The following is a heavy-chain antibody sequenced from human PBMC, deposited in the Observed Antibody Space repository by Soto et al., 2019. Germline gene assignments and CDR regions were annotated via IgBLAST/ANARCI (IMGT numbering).Heavy chain of an antibody. V-gene: IGHV1-69*01. CDR2: IIPIVETP. CDR3: ARLSRPNYYDTSGFFKDNWFDP. D-gene: IGHD3-22*01. CDR1: GGTFNSYD. Sequence: QVQLVQSGAEVKKPGSSMKVSCKASGGTFNSYDINWVRQAPGQGLEWMGGIIPIVETPKYAQKFQGRVTINADELTTTVYIEVSSLRSEDTAMYYCARLSRPNYYDTSGFFKDNWFDPWGQGTLVTVSS. J-gene: IGHJ5*02.